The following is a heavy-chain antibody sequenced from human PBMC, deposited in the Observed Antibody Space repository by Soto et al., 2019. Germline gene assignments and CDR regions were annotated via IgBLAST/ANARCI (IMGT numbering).Heavy chain of an antibody. CDR1: GGTFTSYG. Sequence: ASVKVSCKASGGTFTSYGISWVRQAPGQGLEWMGWISAYNGNTNYAQKLQGRVTMTTDTSTSTAYMELRSLRSDDTAVYYCARYCSSTSCYYYYGMDVWGQGTTVTVSS. J-gene: IGHJ6*02. V-gene: IGHV1-18*01. D-gene: IGHD2-2*01. CDR2: ISAYNGNT. CDR3: ARYCSSTSCYYYYGMDV.